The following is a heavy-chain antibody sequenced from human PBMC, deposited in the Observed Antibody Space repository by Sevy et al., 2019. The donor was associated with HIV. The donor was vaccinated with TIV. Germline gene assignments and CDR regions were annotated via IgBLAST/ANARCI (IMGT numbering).Heavy chain of an antibody. V-gene: IGHV3-23*01. CDR2: ISGSGGST. CDR1: AFTFSSYA. J-gene: IGHJ5*02. Sequence: GGSLRLSCAASAFTFSSYAMSWVRQAPGKGLEWVSAISGSGGSTYYADSVKGRFTISRDNSKNTLYLQMNSLRAEDTAVYYCAKSPPYGSGSYPNWFDPWGQGTLVTVSS. D-gene: IGHD3-10*01. CDR3: AKSPPYGSGSYPNWFDP.